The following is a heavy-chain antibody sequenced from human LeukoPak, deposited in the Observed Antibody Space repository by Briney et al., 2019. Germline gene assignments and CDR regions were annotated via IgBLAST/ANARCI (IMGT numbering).Heavy chain of an antibody. CDR3: ARVIIGIVGASYYYYYYYMDV. D-gene: IGHD1-26*01. Sequence: GGSLRLSCAASGFTFSGYAMSWVRQAPGKGLEWVSAISAGGGSTYYADSVKGRFTISRDNSKNTLYLQMNSLRAEDTAVYYCARVIIGIVGASYYYYYYYMDVWGKGTTVTVSS. CDR2: ISAGGGST. J-gene: IGHJ6*03. CDR1: GFTFSGYA. V-gene: IGHV3-23*01.